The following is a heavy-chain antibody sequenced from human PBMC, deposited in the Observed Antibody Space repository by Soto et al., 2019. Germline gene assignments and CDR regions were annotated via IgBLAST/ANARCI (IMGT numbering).Heavy chain of an antibody. CDR3: TPGRFGSNEWSFDY. Sequence: EVQLVESGGGLVEPGGSLRLSCAASGFSFPNAWMTWVRQAPGKGLAWVGRITNKEYGEATKYAAPVKGRFTISRDDSENILYLQMDSLQTEDTAVYYCTPGRFGSNEWSFDYWGQGTLVTVSS. V-gene: IGHV3-15*06. D-gene: IGHD2-8*01. J-gene: IGHJ4*02. CDR2: ITNKEYGEAT. CDR1: GFSFPNAW.